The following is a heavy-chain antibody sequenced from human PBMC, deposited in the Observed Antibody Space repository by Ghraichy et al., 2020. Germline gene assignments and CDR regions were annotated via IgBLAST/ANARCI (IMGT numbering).Heavy chain of an antibody. CDR1: GFTFSSYA. Sequence: GGSLRLSCAASGFTFSSYAMSWVRLAPGKGLEWVSAISGSGGSTYYADSVKGRFTISRDNSKNTLYLQMNSLRAEDTAVYYCAKHYGDYWYFDLWGRGTLVTVSS. J-gene: IGHJ2*01. V-gene: IGHV3-23*01. CDR3: AKHYGDYWYFDL. CDR2: ISGSGGST. D-gene: IGHD4-17*01.